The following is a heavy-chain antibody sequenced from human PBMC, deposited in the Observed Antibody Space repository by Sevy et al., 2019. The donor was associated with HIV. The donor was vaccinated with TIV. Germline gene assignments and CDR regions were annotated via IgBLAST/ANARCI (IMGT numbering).Heavy chain of an antibody. CDR3: ARGIELWSPFDY. Sequence: GGSLRLSCAASGFTFSTYAMSWVRQAPGKGLEWVSGMSGSVGGTYYAESVSGSGGGTHYAETVKGRFTISRDNSKNTLYLQMNSLRAEDTAIYYCARGIELWSPFDYWGQGTLVTVSS. D-gene: IGHD2-21*01. CDR2: MSGSVGGT. J-gene: IGHJ4*02. V-gene: IGHV3-23*01. CDR1: GFTFSTYA.